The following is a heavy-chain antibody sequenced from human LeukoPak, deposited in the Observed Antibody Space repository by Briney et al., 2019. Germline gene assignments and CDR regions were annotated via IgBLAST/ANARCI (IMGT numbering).Heavy chain of an antibody. CDR3: ASDVTVTTLRPSLFDY. V-gene: IGHV4-61*02. CDR2: IYTSGST. CDR1: GGSISSGSYY. Sequence: SETLSLTCTVSGGSISSGSYYWSWIRQPAGKGLEWIGRIYTSGSTNYNPSLKSRVTISVDTSKNQFSLKLSSVTAADTAVYYCASDVTVTTLRPSLFDYWGQGTLVTVSS. D-gene: IGHD4-17*01. J-gene: IGHJ4*02.